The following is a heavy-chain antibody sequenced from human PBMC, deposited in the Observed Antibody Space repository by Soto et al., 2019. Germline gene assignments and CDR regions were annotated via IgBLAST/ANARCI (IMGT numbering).Heavy chain of an antibody. D-gene: IGHD2-15*01. J-gene: IGHJ4*02. Sequence: SETLSLTCTVSGGSIYRSGYYGGWIRQPRGRGLEWIGNIDYNGVTYSNPSLKSRVTISRDTSKNQFSLKLTSVTAADTALYYCGKVLVGATGHTDSDSWGPGTLVTVS. V-gene: IGHV4-39*01. CDR1: GGSIYRSGYY. CDR3: GKVLVGATGHTDSDS. CDR2: IDYNGVT.